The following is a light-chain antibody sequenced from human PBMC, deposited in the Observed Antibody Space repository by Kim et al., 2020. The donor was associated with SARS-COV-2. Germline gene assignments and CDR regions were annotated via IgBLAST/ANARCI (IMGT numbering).Light chain of an antibody. CDR3: QQYDSHPYT. Sequence: DIQMTQSPSTLSASVGDRVTITCRASQSVSSWLAWYQQKPGKAPKLLIYKASTLKGGVPSRFSGRGSGTEFTLTINTLQPDDFATYSCQQYDSHPYTFGQGTKLEI. J-gene: IGKJ2*01. CDR2: KAS. V-gene: IGKV1-5*03. CDR1: QSVSSW.